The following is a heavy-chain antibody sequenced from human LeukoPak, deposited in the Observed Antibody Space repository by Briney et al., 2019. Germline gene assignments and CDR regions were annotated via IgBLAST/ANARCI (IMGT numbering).Heavy chain of an antibody. J-gene: IGHJ6*03. CDR3: ARDADCSSTSCYRSPYYYYYYMDV. Sequence: SETLSLTCTVSSGSISTSNYYWGWVRQPPGKALEWIGNIFYSGSTNYNPSLKSRVTMSVDTSKNQFSLKLSSVTAADTAVYYCARDADCSSTSCYRSPYYYYYYMDVWGKGTTVTISS. V-gene: IGHV4-39*07. CDR1: SGSISTSNYY. D-gene: IGHD2-2*01. CDR2: IFYSGST.